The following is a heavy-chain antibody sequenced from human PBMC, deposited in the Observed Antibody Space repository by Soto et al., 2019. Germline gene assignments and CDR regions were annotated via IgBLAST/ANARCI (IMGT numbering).Heavy chain of an antibody. CDR1: GGSISSGGYS. CDR3: AAGGGLPRYY. CDR2: IYHSGST. V-gene: IGHV4-30-2*01. D-gene: IGHD5-12*01. Sequence: QLQLQESGSGLVKPSQTLSLTCAVSGGSISSGGYSWSWIRQPPGKGLEWIGYIYHSGSTYYNPSLKSRVSISGDRSKNQSALQLSSVTAADTAVYYWAAGGGLPRYYWGQGTLVTVSS. J-gene: IGHJ4*02.